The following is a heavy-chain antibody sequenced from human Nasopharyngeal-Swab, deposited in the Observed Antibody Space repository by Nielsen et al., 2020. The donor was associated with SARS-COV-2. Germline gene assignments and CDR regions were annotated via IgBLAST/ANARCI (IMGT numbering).Heavy chain of an antibody. CDR3: ARGLSGIVPSPFLGLGPYYSYYYMDV. D-gene: IGHD2-8*01. CDR2: IYQSGST. CDR1: GGSISSGGYS. V-gene: IGHV4-30-2*01. J-gene: IGHJ6*03. Sequence: SETLSLTCAVSGGSISSGGYSWSWIRQPPGKGLEWIGYIYQSGSTNYNPSLRSRVTISVDTSKNQFSLRLTSVTAADTAVYYCARGLSGIVPSPFLGLGPYYSYYYMDVWGKGTTVTVSS.